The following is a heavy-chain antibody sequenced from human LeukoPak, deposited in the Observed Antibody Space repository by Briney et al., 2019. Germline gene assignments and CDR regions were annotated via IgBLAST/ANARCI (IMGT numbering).Heavy chain of an antibody. D-gene: IGHD6-19*01. CDR1: GGTFSSYA. J-gene: IGHJ4*02. Sequence: GASVKVSCKASGGTFSSYAISWVRQAPGQGLEWMGGIIPIFGTANYAQKFQGRVTITADKSTSTAYMELSSLRSEDTAVYYCAREPRIAVAGYYFDYWGQGTLVTVSS. CDR3: AREPRIAVAGYYFDY. CDR2: IIPIFGTA. V-gene: IGHV1-69*06.